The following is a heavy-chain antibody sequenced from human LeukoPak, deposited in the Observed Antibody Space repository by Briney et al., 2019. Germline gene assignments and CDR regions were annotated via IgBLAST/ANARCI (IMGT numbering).Heavy chain of an antibody. CDR1: GGSFSGYY. J-gene: IGHJ3*02. Sequence: SETLSLTCAVYGGSFSGYYWSWIHQPPGKGLEWIGEINHSGSTNYNPSLKSRVTISVDTSKNQFSLKLSSVTAADTAVYYCARVPTRVRRYSSSWYVRDAFDIWGQGTMVTVSS. CDR3: ARVPTRVRRYSSSWYVRDAFDI. V-gene: IGHV4-34*01. CDR2: INHSGST. D-gene: IGHD6-13*01.